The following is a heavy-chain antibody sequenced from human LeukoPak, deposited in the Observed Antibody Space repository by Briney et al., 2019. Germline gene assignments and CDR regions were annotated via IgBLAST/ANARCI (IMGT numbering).Heavy chain of an antibody. CDR2: IYNDGRT. CDR3: ARELRGYCSTASCPFGY. J-gene: IGHJ4*02. CDR1: GFTVSNNY. V-gene: IGHV3-66*02. Sequence: GSLRLSCAASGFTVSNNYMSWVRQAPGKGLEWVSVIYNDGRTYSADSVKGRFTISRDNSKNTLYLQMNSLRTEDTAVYYCARELRGYCSTASCPFGYWGQGALVTVSS. D-gene: IGHD2-2*01.